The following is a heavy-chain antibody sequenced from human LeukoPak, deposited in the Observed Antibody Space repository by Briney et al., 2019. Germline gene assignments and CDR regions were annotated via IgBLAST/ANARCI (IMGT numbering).Heavy chain of an antibody. V-gene: IGHV4-30-2*01. Sequence: SQTLSLTCTVSGGSISSGGYYWSWIRQPPGKGLEWIGYIYHSGSTYYNPSLRSRVTISVDRSKNQFSLKLSSVTAADTAVYYCARGHSSSWYVDYWGQGTLVTVSS. CDR1: GGSISSGGYY. CDR2: IYHSGST. CDR3: ARGHSSSWYVDY. D-gene: IGHD6-13*01. J-gene: IGHJ4*02.